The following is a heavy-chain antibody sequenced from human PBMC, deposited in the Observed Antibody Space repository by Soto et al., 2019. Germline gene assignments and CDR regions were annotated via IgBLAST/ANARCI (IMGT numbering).Heavy chain of an antibody. CDR1: GFTFSSYA. CDR3: ANRVAEESWCSSTSCFLSAFDI. J-gene: IGHJ3*02. Sequence: EVQLLESGGGLVQPGGSLRLSCAASGFTFSSYAMSWVRQAPGTGLEGASAISGSGGGTYYADSVKGRFTIARDNSKNTMYLQMNSLRVEDTAIYYCANRVAEESWCSSTSCFLSAFDIWGQGTTVTVSP. CDR2: ISGSGGGT. V-gene: IGHV3-23*01. D-gene: IGHD2-2*01.